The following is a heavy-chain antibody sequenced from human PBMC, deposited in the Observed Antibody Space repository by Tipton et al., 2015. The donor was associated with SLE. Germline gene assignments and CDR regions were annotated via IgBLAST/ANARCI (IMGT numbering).Heavy chain of an antibody. Sequence: TLSLTCTVSGGSISSSSYYWGWIRQPPGKGLEGFGSIYYSGSTYYNPSLKSRVTISVDTSKNQFSLKLSSVTAADTAVYYCASYSGYDSLFDYWGQGTLVTVSS. CDR2: IYYSGST. V-gene: IGHV4-39*01. CDR1: GGSISSSSYY. D-gene: IGHD5-12*01. J-gene: IGHJ4*02. CDR3: ASYSGYDSLFDY.